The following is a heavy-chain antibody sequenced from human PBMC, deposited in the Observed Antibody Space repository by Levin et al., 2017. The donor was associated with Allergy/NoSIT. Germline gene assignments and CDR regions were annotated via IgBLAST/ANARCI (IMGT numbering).Heavy chain of an antibody. CDR1: GYSFKNYW. Sequence: GESLKISCQGSGYSFKNYWIGWVRQMPGKGLEWLGIIYPGDSDARYSPSIQGQVTMSVDKSVSLISLQWNSLKASDTAIYYCARQIAVAGSVHFDHWGQGTQVTVSS. V-gene: IGHV5-51*01. CDR2: IYPGDSDA. J-gene: IGHJ4*02. CDR3: ARQIAVAGSVHFDH. D-gene: IGHD6-19*01.